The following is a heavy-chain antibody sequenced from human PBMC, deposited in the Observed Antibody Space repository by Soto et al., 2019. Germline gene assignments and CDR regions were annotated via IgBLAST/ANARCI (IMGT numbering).Heavy chain of an antibody. CDR2: IYYSGST. CDR3: ATKIIAARPQAYYYYYYMDV. V-gene: IGHV4-39*01. D-gene: IGHD6-6*01. CDR1: GGSISSSSYY. J-gene: IGHJ6*03. Sequence: QLQLQESGPGLVKPSETLSLTCTVPGGSISSSSYYWGWIRQPPGKGLEWIGSIYYSGSTYYNPSLKSRVTISVDTSMNQFSLKLSSVTAADTAVYYCATKIIAARPQAYYYYYYMDVWGKGTTVTVSS.